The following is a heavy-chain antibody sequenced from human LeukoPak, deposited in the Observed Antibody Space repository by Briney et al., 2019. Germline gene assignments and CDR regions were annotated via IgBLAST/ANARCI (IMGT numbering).Heavy chain of an antibody. CDR3: ARETSKGDDAFDI. J-gene: IGHJ3*02. D-gene: IGHD3-16*01. Sequence: PSETQSLTCAVYGGSFSSYYWTWIRQPPGKGLEWIGEINHSGTTNYNPSLKSRLTISVDTPKNQFSLKLTSVTAADTAVYYCARETSKGDDAFDIWGQGTMVTVSS. CDR1: GGSFSSYY. CDR2: INHSGTT. V-gene: IGHV4-34*01.